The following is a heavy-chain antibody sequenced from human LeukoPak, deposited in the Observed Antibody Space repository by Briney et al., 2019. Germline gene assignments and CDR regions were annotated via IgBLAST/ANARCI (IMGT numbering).Heavy chain of an antibody. V-gene: IGHV4-4*02. CDR3: ARLEHYGDYYFDY. D-gene: IGHD4-17*01. Sequence: PSETLSLTCAVSGGSISSSNWWSWVRQPPGKGLEWIGEINHSGSTNYNPSLKSRVTISVDTSKNQFSLKLSSVTAADTAVYYCARLEHYGDYYFDYWGQGTLVTVSS. CDR1: GGSISSSNW. CDR2: INHSGST. J-gene: IGHJ4*02.